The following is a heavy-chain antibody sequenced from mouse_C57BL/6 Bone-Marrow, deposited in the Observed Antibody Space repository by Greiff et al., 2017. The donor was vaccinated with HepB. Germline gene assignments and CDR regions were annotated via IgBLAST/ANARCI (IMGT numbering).Heavy chain of an antibody. D-gene: IGHD1-1*01. V-gene: IGHV5-12*01. Sequence: EVQLVESGGGLVQPGGSLKLSCAASGFTFSDYYMYWVRQTPEKRLEWVAYISNGGGSTYYPDTVKGRFTIARDNAKNTLYLQMSRLKSEDTAIYYCASTTPGAMDYWGQGTSVTVSS. CDR1: GFTFSDYY. CDR2: ISNGGGST. CDR3: ASTTPGAMDY. J-gene: IGHJ4*01.